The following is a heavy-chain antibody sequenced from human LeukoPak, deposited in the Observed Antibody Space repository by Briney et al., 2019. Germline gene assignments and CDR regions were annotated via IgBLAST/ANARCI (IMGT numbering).Heavy chain of an antibody. CDR2: INHSGNT. Sequence: PSETLSLTCAVYGGSFSGYYWSWIRQPPGKGLEWIGEINHSGNTNYNPSLKSRVTISVDTSKNQFSLKLSSVTAADTAVYYCARVDIVGGIDYWGQGTLVTVSS. D-gene: IGHD1-26*01. CDR1: GGSFSGYY. J-gene: IGHJ4*02. V-gene: IGHV4-34*01. CDR3: ARVDIVGGIDY.